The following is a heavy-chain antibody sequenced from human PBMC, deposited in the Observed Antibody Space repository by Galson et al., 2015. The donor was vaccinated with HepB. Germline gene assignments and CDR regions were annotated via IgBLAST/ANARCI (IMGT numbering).Heavy chain of an antibody. J-gene: IGHJ4*02. D-gene: IGHD2-2*01. Sequence: SVKVSCKASGYTFTSYGISWVRQAPGQGLEWMGWISAYNGNTNYAQKLQGRVTMTTDTSTSTAYMELRSLRSDDTAVYYRARDLDCSSTSCHPFDYWGQGTLVTVSS. V-gene: IGHV1-18*01. CDR1: GYTFTSYG. CDR3: ARDLDCSSTSCHPFDY. CDR2: ISAYNGNT.